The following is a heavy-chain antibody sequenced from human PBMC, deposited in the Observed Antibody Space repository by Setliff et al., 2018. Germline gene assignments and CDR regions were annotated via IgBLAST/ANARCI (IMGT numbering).Heavy chain of an antibody. J-gene: IGHJ4*02. CDR1: AYSFSGYY. V-gene: IGHV1-18*01. CDR2: NSVY. D-gene: IGHD2-2*01. Sequence: RASVKVSCKTSAYSFSGYYIHWVRQAPGQGLEWMGWNSVYAREFQGRVTMTIDTPTSTAYMELRSLRSDDTAVYYCARGPPDFVVVPAAAKFDYWGPGTLVTVSS. CDR3: ARGPPDFVVVPAAAKFDY.